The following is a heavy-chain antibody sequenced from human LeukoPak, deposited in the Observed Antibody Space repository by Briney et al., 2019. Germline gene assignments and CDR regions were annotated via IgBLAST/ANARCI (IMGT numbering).Heavy chain of an antibody. CDR1: GFTFSSYA. Sequence: GGSLRLSCAASGFTFSSYAMSWVRQAPGKGLEWVSAISGSGGSTYYADSVKGRFTISRDNSKNALYLQMSSLRAEDTAVYYCASSPGWELLRVAYWGQGTLVTVSS. D-gene: IGHD1-26*01. J-gene: IGHJ4*01. CDR2: ISGSGGST. CDR3: ASSPGWELLRVAY. V-gene: IGHV3-23*01.